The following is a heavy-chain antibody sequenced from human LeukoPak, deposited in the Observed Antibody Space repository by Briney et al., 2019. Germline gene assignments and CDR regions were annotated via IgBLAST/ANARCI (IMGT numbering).Heavy chain of an antibody. CDR2: ISWNSGSI. V-gene: IGHV3-9*01. D-gene: IGHD2-21*02. CDR1: GFTFDDYA. Sequence: SLRLSCAASGFTFDDYAMHWVRQAPGKGLEWVSGISWNSGSIGYADSVKGRFTISGDNAKNSLYLQMNSLRAEDTALYYCAKDILGRGVTATSTRIDYWGQGTLVTVSS. CDR3: AKDILGRGVTATSTRIDY. J-gene: IGHJ4*02.